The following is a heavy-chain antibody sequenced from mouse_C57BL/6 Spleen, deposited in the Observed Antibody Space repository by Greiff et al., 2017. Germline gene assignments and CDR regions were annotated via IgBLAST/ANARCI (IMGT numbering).Heavy chain of an antibody. CDR2: INPNYGTT. CDR1: GYSFTDYN. Sequence: VQLQQSGPELVKPGASVKISCKASGYSFTDYNMNWVKQSNGKSLEWIGVINPNYGTTSYNQKFKGKATLTVDQSSSTAYMQLNSLTSEDSAVYYCAREGYYGSSYGDYYAMDYWGQGTSVTVSS. D-gene: IGHD1-1*01. V-gene: IGHV1-39*01. J-gene: IGHJ4*01. CDR3: AREGYYGSSYGDYYAMDY.